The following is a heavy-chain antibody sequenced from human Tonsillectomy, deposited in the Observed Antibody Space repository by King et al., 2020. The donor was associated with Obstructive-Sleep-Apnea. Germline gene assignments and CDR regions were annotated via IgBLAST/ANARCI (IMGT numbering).Heavy chain of an antibody. Sequence: VQLVESGGALVQPGGSLRLSCAASGFTVSTNYMSWVRQAPGKGLEWGSVIYSGGSTYYAGSVKGRFTISRDNSKNTVYLQVNSLRAEDTAVYYCARGEYLPRVLWGQGTLVTVSS. CDR3: ARGEYLPRVL. CDR1: GFTVSTNY. CDR2: IYSGGST. J-gene: IGHJ4*02. V-gene: IGHV3-66*01. D-gene: IGHD2/OR15-2a*01.